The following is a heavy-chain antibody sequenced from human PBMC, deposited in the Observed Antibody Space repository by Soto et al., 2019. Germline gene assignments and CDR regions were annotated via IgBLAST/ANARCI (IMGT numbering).Heavy chain of an antibody. CDR2: TSYDGTNK. CDR3: AKDLSGARWYYDALDV. Sequence: PGGALRLSCEVSGFTFSTHVMHWVRQSPGKGLEWVAGTSYDGTNKYYARSVQGRFTISRENSMKTLYLQMNSLRTEDTAVYYCAKDLSGARWYYDALDVWGQGTTVPVSS. V-gene: IGHV3-30*18. CDR1: GFTFSTHV. D-gene: IGHD2-15*01. J-gene: IGHJ6*02.